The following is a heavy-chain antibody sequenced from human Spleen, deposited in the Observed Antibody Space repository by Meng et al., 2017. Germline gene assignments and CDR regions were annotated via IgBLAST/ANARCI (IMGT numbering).Heavy chain of an antibody. CDR3: AVDCSSTTCYGFDY. CDR2: IATHNGDT. D-gene: IGHD2-2*01. J-gene: IGHJ4*02. CDR1: GYTFRMYG. Sequence: QVQLVQSGAEVKMPGALVKVSCKPSGYTFRMYGISWVRQAPGQGLEWMGWIATHNGDTKYAQRLQGRVTMTTDITTNTVFMELRSLTSDDTGVYYCAVDCSSTTCYGFDYWGQGTLVTVSS. V-gene: IGHV1-18*01.